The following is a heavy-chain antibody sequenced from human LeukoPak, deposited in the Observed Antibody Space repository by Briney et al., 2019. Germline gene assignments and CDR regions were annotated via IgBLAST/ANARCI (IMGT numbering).Heavy chain of an antibody. CDR2: INHSGST. Sequence: PSETLSLTCAVYGGSFSGYDWSWIRQPPGKGLEWIGEINHSGSTNYNPSLKSRVTISVDTSKNQFSLKLSSVTAADTAVYYCARRGPAGSSSSGIDVWGQGTTVTVSS. V-gene: IGHV4-34*01. CDR1: GGSFSGYD. D-gene: IGHD6-6*01. J-gene: IGHJ6*02. CDR3: ARRGPAGSSSSGIDV.